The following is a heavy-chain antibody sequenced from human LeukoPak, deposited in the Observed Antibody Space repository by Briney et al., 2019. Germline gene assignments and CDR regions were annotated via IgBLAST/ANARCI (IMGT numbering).Heavy chain of an antibody. D-gene: IGHD6-13*01. V-gene: IGHV3-74*01. J-gene: IGHJ4*02. CDR3: AREGAAGTSLDY. Sequence: GGSLRLSCAASGFTFSSYAMIWVRQAPGKGLVWVSHINSGGSSTSYADSVKGRFTISRDNAKNTLYLQMNSLRAEDTAMYYCAREGAAGTSLDYWGQGTLVTVSS. CDR2: INSGGSST. CDR1: GFTFSSYA.